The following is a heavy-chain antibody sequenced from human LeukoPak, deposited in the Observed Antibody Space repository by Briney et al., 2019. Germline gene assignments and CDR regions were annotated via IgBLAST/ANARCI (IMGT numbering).Heavy chain of an antibody. V-gene: IGHV3-23*01. CDR3: AKRVRDGYGDKHFDY. CDR1: RFTFSSYG. D-gene: IGHD4-17*01. Sequence: PGGSLRLSCAASRFTFSSYGMSWVRQAPGKGLEWVSAISGSGGSTYYADSVKGRFTISRDNSKNTLYLQMNSLRAEDTAVYYCAKRVRDGYGDKHFDYWGQGTLVTVSS. CDR2: ISGSGGST. J-gene: IGHJ4*02.